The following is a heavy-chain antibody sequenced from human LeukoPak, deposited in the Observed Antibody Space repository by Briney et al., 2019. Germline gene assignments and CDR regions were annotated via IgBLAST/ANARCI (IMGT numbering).Heavy chain of an antibody. J-gene: IGHJ4*02. V-gene: IGHV4-59*01. CDR2: IYYSGST. CDR1: GGSISSYY. Sequence: SETLSLTCTVSGGSISSYYWSWIRQPPGKGLEWIGYIYYSGSTNYNPSLKSRVTISVDTSKNQFSLKLSSVTAADTAVYYCARDVDYWGQGALVTVSS. CDR3: ARDVDY.